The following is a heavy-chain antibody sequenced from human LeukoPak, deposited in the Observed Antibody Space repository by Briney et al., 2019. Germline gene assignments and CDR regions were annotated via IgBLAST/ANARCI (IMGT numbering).Heavy chain of an antibody. CDR2: ISAYNGNT. J-gene: IGHJ4*02. CDR3: ARYVDCSSTTCSGGRLGY. V-gene: IGHV1-18*01. D-gene: IGHD2-2*01. CDR1: GYSFTTYG. Sequence: ASVKVSCKTSGYSFTTYGLSWVRQAPGQGLEWMGWISAYNGNTNYAQNLQGRLTMTTDISTSTAYMELRSLRSDDTAVYYCARYVDCSSTTCSGGRLGYWGQGTLVTVSS.